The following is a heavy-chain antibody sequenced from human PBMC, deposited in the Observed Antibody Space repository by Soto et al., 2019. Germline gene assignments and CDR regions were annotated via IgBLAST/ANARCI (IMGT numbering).Heavy chain of an antibody. Sequence: QVQLVQSGAEVKKPGASVKVSCKASGYTFTSYYMHWVRQAPGQGLEWMGIINPSGGSTSYAQKFQGRVTMTRDTSTSTVYMELSSLRSEDTAVYYCARESGLRYFDWFNEFDYWGQGTLVTVSS. J-gene: IGHJ4*02. D-gene: IGHD3-9*01. CDR2: INPSGGST. CDR3: ARESGLRYFDWFNEFDY. CDR1: GYTFTSYY. V-gene: IGHV1-46*03.